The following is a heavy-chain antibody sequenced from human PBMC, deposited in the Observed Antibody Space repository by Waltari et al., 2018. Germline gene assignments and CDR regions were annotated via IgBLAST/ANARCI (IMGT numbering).Heavy chain of an antibody. D-gene: IGHD3-16*01. CDR2: INTGGNT. CDR1: GGSISTYY. J-gene: IGHJ5*02. V-gene: IGHV4-4*07. CDR3: AREVGGSRWFDP. Sequence: QVQLQESGPGLVKTSETLSLTCTVSGGSISTYYWTWIRQPAGKGLEWIGRINTGGNTNQNPSLKSRVTMSGDTSKNQFSLTLSSVTAADTAVYYCAREVGGSRWFDPWGQGTLVTVSS.